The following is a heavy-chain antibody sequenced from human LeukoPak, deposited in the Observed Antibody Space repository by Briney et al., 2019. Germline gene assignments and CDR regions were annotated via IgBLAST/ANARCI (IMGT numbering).Heavy chain of an antibody. CDR2: ISYDGSNK. Sequence: PGGSLRLSCAASGFTFSSYAMHWVRQAPGKGLEWVAVISYDGSNKYYADSVKGRFTISRDNSKNTLYLQMNSLRAEDTAVYYCARDDGDTIFGVVMKAGYFDYWGQGTLVTVSS. D-gene: IGHD3-3*01. CDR1: GFTFSSYA. V-gene: IGHV3-30-3*01. J-gene: IGHJ4*02. CDR3: ARDDGDTIFGVVMKAGYFDY.